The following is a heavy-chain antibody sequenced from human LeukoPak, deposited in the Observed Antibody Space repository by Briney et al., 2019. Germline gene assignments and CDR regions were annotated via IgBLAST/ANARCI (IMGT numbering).Heavy chain of an antibody. CDR2: INSDGSST. CDR3: ARVGATFVEYDY. Sequence: QAGGSLRLSCAASGFTFSSYAMHWVRQAPGKGLVWVSRINSDGSSTSYADSVKGRFTISRDNAKNTLYLQMNSLRAEDTAVYYCARVGATFVEYDYWGQGTLVTVSS. CDR1: GFTFSSYA. D-gene: IGHD1-26*01. J-gene: IGHJ4*02. V-gene: IGHV3-74*01.